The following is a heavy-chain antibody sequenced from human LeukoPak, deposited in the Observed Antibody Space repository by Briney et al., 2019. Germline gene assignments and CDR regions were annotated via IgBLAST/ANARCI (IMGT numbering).Heavy chain of an antibody. Sequence: PSETLSLTCNVSGVSISSSSYYWGWIRQPPGKGLEWIGSIYSSGSTYYNSSLKSRVTISIDTSKNQVSLKMSSVTAADTAVYYCASRDGYSPNDYWGQGTLVTVSS. V-gene: IGHV4-39*07. J-gene: IGHJ4*02. CDR3: ASRDGYSPNDY. CDR1: GVSISSSSYY. CDR2: IYSSGST. D-gene: IGHD5-24*01.